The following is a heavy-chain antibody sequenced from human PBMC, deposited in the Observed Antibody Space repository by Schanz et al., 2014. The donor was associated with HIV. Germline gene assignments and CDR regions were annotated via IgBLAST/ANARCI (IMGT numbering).Heavy chain of an antibody. V-gene: IGHV1-69*01. J-gene: IGHJ6*02. D-gene: IGHD5-18*01. Sequence: QVQLVQSGAEVKKPGSSVKVSCKASGGTFSIYAISWVRQAPGQGLEWMGGIIPIFGTANYAQKFQDRVTITADDPTSTAYMVLRGLRSEDTALYYCAKDLNVYSVHTTLVTPPVGYGMDVWGQGTTVTVSS. CDR3: AKDLNVYSVHTTLVTPPVGYGMDV. CDR1: GGTFSIYA. CDR2: IIPIFGTA.